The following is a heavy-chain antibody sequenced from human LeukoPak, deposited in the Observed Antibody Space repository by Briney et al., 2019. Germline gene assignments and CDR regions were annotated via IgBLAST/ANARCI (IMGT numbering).Heavy chain of an antibody. Sequence: PGGSLRLSCAASGFTVNTYSMNWVRQAPGQGLEWISYVSSSGTIYYADSVKGRFTVSRDNAQNSLFLQMSSLRVDDTAVYYCATAPMGSGRLPFFDYWGQGTLVTVSS. V-gene: IGHV3-48*04. J-gene: IGHJ4*02. D-gene: IGHD3-10*01. CDR2: VSSSGTI. CDR3: ATAPMGSGRLPFFDY. CDR1: GFTVNTYS.